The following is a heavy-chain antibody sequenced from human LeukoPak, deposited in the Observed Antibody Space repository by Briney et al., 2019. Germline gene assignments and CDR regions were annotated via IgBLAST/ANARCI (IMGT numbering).Heavy chain of an antibody. D-gene: IGHD5-18*01. V-gene: IGHV3-9*03. Sequence: SGGSLRLSCAASVFAFDDFAMHWVRQAPGKVQDRVSAISWNSGTIAYTDSVKGRFTITRDNANKFLYLEMNSLSPEDMAVYYCAKASYGDDFDYWGQGTLVTVSS. CDR2: ISWNSGTI. CDR3: AKASYGDDFDY. CDR1: VFAFDDFA. J-gene: IGHJ4*02.